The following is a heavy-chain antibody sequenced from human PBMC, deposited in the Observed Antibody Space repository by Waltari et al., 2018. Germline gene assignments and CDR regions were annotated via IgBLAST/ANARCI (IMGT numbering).Heavy chain of an antibody. V-gene: IGHV3-74*01. CDR1: GFILSTYW. D-gene: IGHD6-13*01. J-gene: IGHJ4*02. Sequence: EVQLVESGGGLVQPGGSLRLSCVASGFILSTYWMDWVRQAPGKGLVWVYRMNSDGSSTTYADSVKGRFTISRDNAKNTLYLHMSSLRAEDTAVYYCVRENIAAAGLESWGQGTLVTVSS. CDR3: VRENIAAAGLES. CDR2: MNSDGSST.